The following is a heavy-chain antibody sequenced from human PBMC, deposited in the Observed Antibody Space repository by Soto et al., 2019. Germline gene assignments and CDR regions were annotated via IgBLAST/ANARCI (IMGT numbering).Heavy chain of an antibody. V-gene: IGHV1-18*01. J-gene: IGHJ6*02. Sequence: QVQLVQSGAEVKKPGASVKVSCKASGYTFTNYGINWVRQAPGQGLEWMGWVTAYNGNANYVQRLQDRVNMTTDTSTNTAYMELRSLRFDDTAVYYCASGERYFDWFGHGMDVWGQGTTVTVTS. D-gene: IGHD3-9*01. CDR2: VTAYNGNA. CDR3: ASGERYFDWFGHGMDV. CDR1: GYTFTNYG.